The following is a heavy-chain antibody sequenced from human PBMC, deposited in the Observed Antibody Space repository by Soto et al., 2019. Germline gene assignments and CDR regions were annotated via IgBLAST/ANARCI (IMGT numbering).Heavy chain of an antibody. Sequence: GSLRLSCAAAGFTFSSYEMNCVRQAPGKGLERVSYISSSGSTIYYADSVKGRFTISRDNAKNSLYLQMNSLRAEDTAVYYWARGGLGDSSWPVGDYYYYGMDVWGQGTTVTVSS. D-gene: IGHD6-13*01. CDR1: GFTFSSYE. V-gene: IGHV3-48*03. CDR3: ARGGLGDSSWPVGDYYYYGMDV. CDR2: ISSSGSTI. J-gene: IGHJ6*02.